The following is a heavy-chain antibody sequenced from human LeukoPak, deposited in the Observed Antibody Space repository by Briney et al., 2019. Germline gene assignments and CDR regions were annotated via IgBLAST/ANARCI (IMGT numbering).Heavy chain of an antibody. Sequence: GASVKVSCKISGYTLTELSIHWVRQAPGKGLEWMGGFDPEDDDTIYAQKFQDRVTMTEDTSTNTAYMELTSLRSEDTAVYYCVTDLVVERENRLITVVIPWTDAFDIWGQGTMVTVSS. V-gene: IGHV1-24*01. D-gene: IGHD4-23*01. J-gene: IGHJ3*02. CDR2: FDPEDDDT. CDR3: VTDLVVERENRLITVVIPWTDAFDI. CDR1: GYTLTELS.